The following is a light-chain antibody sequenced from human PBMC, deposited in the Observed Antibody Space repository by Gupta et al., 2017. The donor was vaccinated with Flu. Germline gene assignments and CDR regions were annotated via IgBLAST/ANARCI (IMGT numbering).Light chain of an antibody. CDR3: QQYNNWPPST. CDR1: QSVNSN. CDR2: GSA. J-gene: IGKJ2*01. V-gene: IGKV3-15*01. Sequence: IVLTQSPATLSASPGETATLSCRASQSVNSNLAWYQQKPRQAPRLLIYGSAFRATGVPARFSGSGSGTEFTLTISSRQSEDFALYYCQQYNNWPPSTFGQGTKLEIK.